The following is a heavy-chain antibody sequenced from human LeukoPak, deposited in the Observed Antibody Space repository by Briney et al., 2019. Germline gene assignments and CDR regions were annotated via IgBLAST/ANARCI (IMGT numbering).Heavy chain of an antibody. CDR3: ARETPHNDF. V-gene: IGHV3-23*01. Sequence: GGSLRLSCAASGFTFSSYGMSWVRQAPGKGLEWVSAISGSGDSTFYADSVKGRFTISRDNSKNTLYGQMNTLRADDTAIYYCARETPHNDFWGQGTLVTVSS. CDR2: ISGSGDST. J-gene: IGHJ4*02. CDR1: GFTFSSYG.